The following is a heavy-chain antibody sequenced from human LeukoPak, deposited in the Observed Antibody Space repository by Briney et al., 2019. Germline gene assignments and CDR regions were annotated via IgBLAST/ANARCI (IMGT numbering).Heavy chain of an antibody. CDR1: GGSFRSYG. Sequence: APVKVSCKASGGSFRSYGLNWVRQAPGQGLEWMGGFIPILGTAKYAQKLQGRVTITADESTSTAYMELSSLRYEDTAVYYCARGLYCSSSTSCYDYGMDVWGQGTTVTVSS. CDR3: ARGLYCSSSTSCYDYGMDV. V-gene: IGHV1-69*01. CDR2: FIPILGTA. J-gene: IGHJ6*02. D-gene: IGHD2-2*01.